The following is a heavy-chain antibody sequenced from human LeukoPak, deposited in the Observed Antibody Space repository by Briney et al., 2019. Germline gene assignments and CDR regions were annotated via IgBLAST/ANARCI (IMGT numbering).Heavy chain of an antibody. CDR1: GYSFTSYW. D-gene: IGHD5-18*01. Sequence: HGESLKISCKGSGYSFTSYWIGWVRQMPGKGLEWMGIIYPGDSDTRYSPSFQGQVTISADKSISTAYLQWSSLKASDTAMYYCAIASHSMDTAMVGAFDIWGQGTMVTVSS. CDR2: IYPGDSDT. J-gene: IGHJ3*02. V-gene: IGHV5-51*01. CDR3: AIASHSMDTAMVGAFDI.